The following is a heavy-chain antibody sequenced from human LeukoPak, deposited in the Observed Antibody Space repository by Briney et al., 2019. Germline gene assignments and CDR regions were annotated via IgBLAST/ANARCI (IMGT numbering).Heavy chain of an antibody. Sequence: GASVKVSCKASGGTFSSYAISWVRQAPGQGLEWMGGIIPIFGTANYAQKFQGRVTITADESTSTAYMELSSLRSEDTAVYYCARVPSMIVVVITGDYYFDYWGQGTLVTVSS. CDR1: GGTFSSYA. CDR2: IIPIFGTA. D-gene: IGHD3-22*01. J-gene: IGHJ4*02. CDR3: ARVPSMIVVVITGDYYFDY. V-gene: IGHV1-69*13.